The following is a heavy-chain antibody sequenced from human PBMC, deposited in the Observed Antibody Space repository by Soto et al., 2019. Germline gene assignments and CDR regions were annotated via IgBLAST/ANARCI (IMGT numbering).Heavy chain of an antibody. CDR1: GYRFPSYW. V-gene: IGHV5-10-1*01. D-gene: IGHD2-15*01. J-gene: IGHJ6*02. Sequence: KGSGYRFPSYWLSSTRQIHGKGMEWLASIDPSDSYTKYSPSLQGHVTISADKSISTAYLQWSSLKASDTAMYSCAAPGGGSYYGMDVWGQGTTVTVSS. CDR2: IDPSDSYT. CDR3: AAPGGGSYYGMDV.